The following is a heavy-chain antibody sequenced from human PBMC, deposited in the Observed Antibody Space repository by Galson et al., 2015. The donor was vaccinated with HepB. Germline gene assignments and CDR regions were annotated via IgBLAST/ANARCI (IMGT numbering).Heavy chain of an antibody. CDR2: ISAYNGNT. Sequence: SVKVSCKASGYTFTSYGISWVRQAPGQGLEWMGWISAYNGNTNYAQKLQGRVTMTTDTSTSTAYMELRSLRSDDTAVYYCARDWDFWSGYYPIDYWGQGTLVTVSS. CDR1: GYTFTSYG. D-gene: IGHD3-3*01. CDR3: ARDWDFWSGYYPIDY. V-gene: IGHV1-18*04. J-gene: IGHJ4*02.